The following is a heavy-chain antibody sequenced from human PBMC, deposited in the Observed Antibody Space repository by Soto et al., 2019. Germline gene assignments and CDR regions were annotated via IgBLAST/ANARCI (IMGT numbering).Heavy chain of an antibody. CDR3: ARGYCSSTSCYGHYYYYMDV. Sequence: ASVKVSCKASGYTFTGYYMHWVRQAPGQGLEWMGWINPNSGGTNYAQKFQGWVTMTRDTSISTAYMELSRLRSDDTAVYYCARGYCSSTSCYGHYYYYMDVWGKGTTVTVSS. D-gene: IGHD2-2*01. J-gene: IGHJ6*03. CDR2: INPNSGGT. V-gene: IGHV1-2*04. CDR1: GYTFTGYY.